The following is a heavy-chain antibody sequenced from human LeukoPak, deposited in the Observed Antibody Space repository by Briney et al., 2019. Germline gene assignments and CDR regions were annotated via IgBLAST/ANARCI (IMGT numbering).Heavy chain of an antibody. J-gene: IGHJ3*02. V-gene: IGHV3-74*01. CDR1: GFTFSRYW. CDR3: TRTMMGSNAFDI. D-gene: IGHD3-22*01. CDR2: IKNDESTT. Sequence: GGSLRLSCAASGFTFSRYWMHWVRQAPGKGLVWVARIKNDESTTIYADSVKGRFTISRDNTKNTLYLQMNSLRAEDTTVYYCTRTMMGSNAFDIWGQGTMVTVSS.